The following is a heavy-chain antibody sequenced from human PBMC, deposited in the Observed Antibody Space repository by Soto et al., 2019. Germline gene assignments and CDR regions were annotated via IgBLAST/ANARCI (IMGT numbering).Heavy chain of an antibody. J-gene: IGHJ6*03. Sequence: EVQLVESGGGLVQPGGSLRLSCAGSGFTFRRYWMSWVRQSPGQGLEWVANINQDGSETEYVDSVKGRLTISRDNAKNSLYLQTDSLRAEDTAVYYCARATHITNWWLYYYMDVWGNGTTVTVSS. CDR1: GFTFRRYW. CDR2: INQDGSET. CDR3: ARATHITNWWLYYYMDV. D-gene: IGHD3-16*01. V-gene: IGHV3-7*01.